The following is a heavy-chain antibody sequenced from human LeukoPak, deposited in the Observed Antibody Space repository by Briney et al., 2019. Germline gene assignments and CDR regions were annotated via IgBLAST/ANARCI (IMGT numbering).Heavy chain of an antibody. CDR3: ARQGSSGSYLEY. Sequence: TSETLSLTCTVSGGSVSSGSYYWSWIRQPPGKGLEWIGYIYYSGSTNYNPSLKSRVTISVDPSKNQFSLKLTSLTAADTAVYYCARQGSSGSYLEYWGQGTLVTVSS. CDR1: GGSVSSGSYY. J-gene: IGHJ4*02. CDR2: IYYSGST. V-gene: IGHV4-61*01. D-gene: IGHD1-26*01.